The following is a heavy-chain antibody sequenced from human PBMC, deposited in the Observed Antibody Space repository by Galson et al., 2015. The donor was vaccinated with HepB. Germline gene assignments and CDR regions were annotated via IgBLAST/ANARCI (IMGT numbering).Heavy chain of an antibody. CDR2: VSSDATSA. J-gene: IGHJ4*03. CDR1: RFRVSDYF. Sequence: SLRLSCAVSSTPFRFRVSDYFMAWIRQTPRKGLEWISYVSSDATSADFADSVRVRFTISRDNANNSLSLQMTSLKVEDTAVYCCPRGSYCGADCYPYHFGSWGHGGLVTVSP. D-gene: IGHD2-21*02. CDR3: PRGSYCGADCYPYHFGS. V-gene: IGHV3-11*06.